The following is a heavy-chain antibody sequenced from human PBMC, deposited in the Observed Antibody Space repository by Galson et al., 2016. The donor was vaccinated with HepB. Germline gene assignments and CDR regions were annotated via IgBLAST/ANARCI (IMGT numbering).Heavy chain of an antibody. D-gene: IGHD6-6*01. Sequence: SETLSLTCTVSGGFIRSNTLYWGWIRQPPGKGLEWIGSASYSGRALYKPSLKSRVTISVDTSNNQFSLRLSTVTAAATAVYYCATYSTSSGRFEYWGQGTPVTVSS. CDR1: GGFIRSNTLY. J-gene: IGHJ4*02. CDR3: ATYSTSSGRFEY. V-gene: IGHV4-39*01. CDR2: ASYSGRA.